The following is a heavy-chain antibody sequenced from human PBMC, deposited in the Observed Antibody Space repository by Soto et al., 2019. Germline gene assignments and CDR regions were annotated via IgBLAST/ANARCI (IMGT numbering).Heavy chain of an antibody. CDR2: FDPEDGET. Sequence: GASVKVSCKVSGYTLTELSMHWVRQAPGKGLEWMGGFDPEDGETIYAQKFQGRVTMTEDTSTDTAYKELSSLRSEDTAVYYCATVYDSSGYTYYYYYGMDVWGQGTTVTVSS. D-gene: IGHD3-22*01. CDR1: GYTLTELS. V-gene: IGHV1-24*01. CDR3: ATVYDSSGYTYYYYYGMDV. J-gene: IGHJ6*02.